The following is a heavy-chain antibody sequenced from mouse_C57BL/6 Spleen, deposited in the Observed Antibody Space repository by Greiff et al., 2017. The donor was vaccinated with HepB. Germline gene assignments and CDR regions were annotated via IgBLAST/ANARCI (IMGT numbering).Heavy chain of an antibody. V-gene: IGHV1-82*01. CDR3: AREDGNSFAY. D-gene: IGHD2-1*01. CDR2: IYPGDGDT. J-gene: IGHJ3*01. Sequence: QVQLKQSGPELVKPGASVKISCKASGYAFSSSWMNWVKQRPGKGLEWIGRIYPGDGDTNYKGKFKGKATLTADKSSSTAYMQLSSLTSEDSAVYFCAREDGNSFAYWGQGTLVTVSA. CDR1: GYAFSSSW.